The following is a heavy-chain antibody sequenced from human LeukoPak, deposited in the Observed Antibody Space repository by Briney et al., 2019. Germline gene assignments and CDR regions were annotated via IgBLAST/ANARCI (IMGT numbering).Heavy chain of an antibody. Sequence: SETLSLTCTVSGGSISSYYWSWIRQPPGKGLEWIGYIYYSGSTNYNPSLKSRVTISVDTSKNQFSLKLSSVTAADTAVYYCARDSRSDFWSGYFDYWGQGALVTVSS. J-gene: IGHJ4*02. V-gene: IGHV4-59*01. CDR3: ARDSRSDFWSGYFDY. CDR2: IYYSGST. CDR1: GGSISSYY. D-gene: IGHD3-3*01.